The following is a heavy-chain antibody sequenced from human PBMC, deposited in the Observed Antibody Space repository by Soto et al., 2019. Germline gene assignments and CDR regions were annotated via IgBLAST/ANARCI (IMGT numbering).Heavy chain of an antibody. CDR3: ASEVSGLRCLEKAFDI. Sequence: GASVKVSCKASGYTFTSYGISWVRQAPGQGLEWMGWISAYNGNTNYAQKFQGRVTMTTDTSASTAYMELSSLRSEDTAVYYCASEVSGLRCLEKAFDIWCQGTMVTLSS. V-gene: IGHV1-18*01. CDR2: ISAYNGNT. J-gene: IGHJ3*02. CDR1: GYTFTSYG. D-gene: IGHD3-3*01.